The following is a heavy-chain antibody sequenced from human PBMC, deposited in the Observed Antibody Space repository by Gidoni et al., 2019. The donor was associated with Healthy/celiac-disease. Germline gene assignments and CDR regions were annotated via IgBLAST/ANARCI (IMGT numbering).Heavy chain of an antibody. CDR2: INDSGST. J-gene: IGHJ4*02. CDR1: GGSFSGYY. Sequence: QVQLPQWGAGLLKPSETLSLTCAVYGGSFSGYYWSWIRQPPGKGLEWMGEINDSGSTNYNPSLKSRVTISVDTSKNQFSLKLSSVTAADTAVYYCARGRPTAMVYYFDYWGQGTLVTVSS. V-gene: IGHV4-34*01. CDR3: ARGRPTAMVYYFDY. D-gene: IGHD5-18*01.